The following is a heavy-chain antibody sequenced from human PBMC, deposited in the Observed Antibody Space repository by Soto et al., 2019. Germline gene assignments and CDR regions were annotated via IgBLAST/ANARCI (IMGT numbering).Heavy chain of an antibody. CDR3: ARGYGDWSGNWFDP. D-gene: IGHD4-17*01. CDR1: GFTFSSYA. Sequence: QVQLVESGGGVVQPGRSLRLSCAASGFTFSSYAMHWVRQAPGKGLEWVAVISYDGSNKYYADSVKGRFTISRDNSKNTLYLQMNRLRAEDTAGYYCARGYGDWSGNWFDPWGQGTLVTVSS. CDR2: ISYDGSNK. V-gene: IGHV3-30-3*01. J-gene: IGHJ5*02.